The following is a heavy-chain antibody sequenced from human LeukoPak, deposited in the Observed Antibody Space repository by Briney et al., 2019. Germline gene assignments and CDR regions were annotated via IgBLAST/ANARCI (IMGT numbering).Heavy chain of an antibody. CDR3: ARGRIGTNQLXFVFDY. J-gene: IGHJ4*02. Sequence: SETLSLTCAVYGGSFSGYYWSWIRQPPGKGLEWIGEINHSGSTNYNPSLKSRVTISVDTSKNQFSLKLSSVTAADTAVYYCARGRIGTNQLXFVFDYWGQGTLVTVSS. D-gene: IGHD2-2*01. CDR2: INHSGST. V-gene: IGHV4-34*01. CDR1: GGSFSGYY.